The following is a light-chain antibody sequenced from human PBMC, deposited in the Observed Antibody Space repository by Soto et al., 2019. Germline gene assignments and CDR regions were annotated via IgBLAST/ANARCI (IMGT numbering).Light chain of an antibody. CDR3: CSYAGTYTWV. Sequence: QSALTQPRSVSGSPGQSVTISCIGTSSDVGGYNYVSWYQQHPGKAPKFMIYDVNKRPSGVPDRFSGSKSGSTASLTISGLQTADEADYYCCSYAGTYTWVFGGGTTLTVL. CDR2: DVN. J-gene: IGLJ3*02. CDR1: SSDVGGYNY. V-gene: IGLV2-11*01.